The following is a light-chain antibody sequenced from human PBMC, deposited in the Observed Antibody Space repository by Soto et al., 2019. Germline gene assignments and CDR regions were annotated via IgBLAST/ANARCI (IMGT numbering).Light chain of an antibody. CDR2: EVS. Sequence: QSALTQPASVSASPGQSITISCTGTSSDIGGYIYVSWYQHHPGKAPRLMIYEVSSRPSGVSNRFSGSKSGNTASLAISGLQSEDEADYYCASWDDSLNGVVFGGGTKVTVL. V-gene: IGLV2-14*01. J-gene: IGLJ2*01. CDR3: ASWDDSLNGVV. CDR1: SSDIGGYIY.